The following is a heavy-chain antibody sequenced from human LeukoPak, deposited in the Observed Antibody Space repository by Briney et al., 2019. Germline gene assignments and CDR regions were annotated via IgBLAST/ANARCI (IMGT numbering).Heavy chain of an antibody. CDR2: IHTSGST. V-gene: IGHV4-61*02. D-gene: IGHD6-19*01. CDR1: GSSITSGSYY. CDR3: ARDGGIGSSARFDY. Sequence: SETLSLTCTVSGSSITSGSYYWTWIRQPAGKGLKWIGRIHTSGSTNYNPSLKGRLTLSLDTSKNQFSLKLSSVTAADTAMYYCARDGGIGSSARFDYWGQGTLVTVSS. J-gene: IGHJ4*02.